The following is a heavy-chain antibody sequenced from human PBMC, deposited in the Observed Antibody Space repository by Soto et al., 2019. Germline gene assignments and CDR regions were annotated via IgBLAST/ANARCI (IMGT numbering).Heavy chain of an antibody. Sequence: GGSVRLSCAASGFTFSSYGMQWVRQAPGKGLEWVAVISYDGSNKYYADSVKGRFTISRDNSKNTLYLQMNSLRAEDTAVYYCATTVLLWFGELGNGMDVWGQGTTVTVSS. V-gene: IGHV3-30*03. D-gene: IGHD3-10*01. CDR3: ATTVLLWFGELGNGMDV. J-gene: IGHJ6*02. CDR1: GFTFSSYG. CDR2: ISYDGSNK.